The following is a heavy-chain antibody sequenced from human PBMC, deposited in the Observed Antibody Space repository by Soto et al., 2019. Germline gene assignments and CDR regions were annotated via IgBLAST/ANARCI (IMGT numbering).Heavy chain of an antibody. V-gene: IGHV4-31*03. Sequence: QVQLQESGPGLVKPSQTLSLTCTVSGGSISSGGYYWSWIRQHPGKGLEWIGYIYYSGRTSYNPSLKSRVTISVDTSKNQFSLKLSSVTAADTAVYYCARTPRRAVAGIVDYWGQGTLVTVSS. J-gene: IGHJ4*02. D-gene: IGHD6-19*01. CDR1: GGSISSGGYY. CDR3: ARTPRRAVAGIVDY. CDR2: IYYSGRT.